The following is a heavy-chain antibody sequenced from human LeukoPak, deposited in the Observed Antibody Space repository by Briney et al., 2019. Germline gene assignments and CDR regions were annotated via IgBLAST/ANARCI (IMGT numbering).Heavy chain of an antibody. V-gene: IGHV3-30*04. D-gene: IGHD5-12*01. CDR1: GFIFSSYA. J-gene: IGHJ4*02. CDR3: ARGRYSGYDSGYFDY. Sequence: PGRSLRLSCGASGFIFSSYALHWVRQAPGKGLEWVAATSYDGGNTYYADSVKGRFTISRDNSKNTLYLQMESLRAEDTAVYYCARGRYSGYDSGYFDYWGQGTLVTVSS. CDR2: TSYDGGNT.